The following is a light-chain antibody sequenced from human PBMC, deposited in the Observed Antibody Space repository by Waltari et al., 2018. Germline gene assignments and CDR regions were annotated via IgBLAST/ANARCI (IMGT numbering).Light chain of an antibody. CDR1: QNIGTN. CDR3: HQSGSLPFT. CDR2: YAS. J-gene: IGKJ3*01. Sequence: ELVLTQSPDFQSATPNETVTITCRASQNIGTNLHWYQQKPYQSPKLLIRYASRSFSGVPSRFSGGGSGTTFTLSISSLQPEDAATYYCHQSGSLPFTFGPGTKVEIK. V-gene: IGKV6-21*01.